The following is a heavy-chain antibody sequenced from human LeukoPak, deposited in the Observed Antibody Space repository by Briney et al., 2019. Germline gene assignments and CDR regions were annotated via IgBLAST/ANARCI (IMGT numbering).Heavy chain of an antibody. V-gene: IGHV4-59*11. CDR3: ARRAGYDSSDNCFDP. Sequence: SETLSLTCTVSGGSISSHYWSWIRQPPGKGLEWIGYIYYSGSTNYNPSLKSRVTISVDTSKNQFSLKLSSVTAADTAVYYCARRAGYDSSDNCFDPWGQGTLVTVSS. D-gene: IGHD3-22*01. CDR2: IYYSGST. CDR1: GGSISSHY. J-gene: IGHJ5*02.